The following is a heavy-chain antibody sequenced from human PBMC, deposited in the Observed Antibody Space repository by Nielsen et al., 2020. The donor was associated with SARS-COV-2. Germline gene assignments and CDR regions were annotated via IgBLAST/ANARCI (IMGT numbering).Heavy chain of an antibody. CDR3: ARDPDYIVSGSG. D-gene: IGHD3-10*01. V-gene: IGHV1-2*02. CDR2: ITPKSGDT. Sequence: ASVKVSCKASGYTFTDYYIHWVRQAPGQGLEWMGWITPKSGDTNYAPKFQGRVTMTRDTSISTAYMELSSLRSDDTAVYYCARDPDYIVSGSGWGQGTLVTVSS. CDR1: GYTFTDYY. J-gene: IGHJ4*02.